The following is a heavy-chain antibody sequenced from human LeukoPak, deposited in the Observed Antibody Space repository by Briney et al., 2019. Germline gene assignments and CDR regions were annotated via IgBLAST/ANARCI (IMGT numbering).Heavy chain of an antibody. D-gene: IGHD1-14*01. CDR1: GFTFSSYW. J-gene: IGHJ4*02. CDR2: INSDGSST. Sequence: QTGGSLRLSCAASGFTFSSYWMHWVRQAPGKGLVWVSRINSDGSSTSYADSVKGRFTISRDNSKNTLYLQMNSLRPEDTAVYYCAKVAREPQVDHRPDYWGQGTLVTVSS. CDR3: AKVAREPQVDHRPDY. V-gene: IGHV3-74*01.